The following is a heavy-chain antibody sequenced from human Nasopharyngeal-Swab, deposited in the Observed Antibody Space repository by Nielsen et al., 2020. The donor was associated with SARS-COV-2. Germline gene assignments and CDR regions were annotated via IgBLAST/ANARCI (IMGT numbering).Heavy chain of an antibody. J-gene: IGHJ4*02. CDR2: ISYDGSNE. CDR3: ARDPCGGDCLTYYFDS. Sequence: VRQAPGKGPEWVAVISYDGSNEYYADSVKGRFTISRDNSKNTLYLQMNGLRVEDTAVYYCARDPCGGDCLTYYFDSWGQGTLVTVSS. V-gene: IGHV3-30*04. D-gene: IGHD2-21*02.